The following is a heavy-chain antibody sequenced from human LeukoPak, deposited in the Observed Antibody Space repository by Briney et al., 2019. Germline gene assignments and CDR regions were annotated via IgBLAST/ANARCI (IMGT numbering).Heavy chain of an antibody. V-gene: IGHV4-39*02. CDR2: IYYSGST. CDR1: GGSISSSSYY. J-gene: IGHJ4*02. CDR3: AREESSGWKREYYFDY. D-gene: IGHD6-19*01. Sequence: SETLSLTCTVSGGSISSSSYYWGWIRQPPGKGLEWIANIYYSGSTYYNPSLKSRVTISVDTSKNQLSLKLSAVTAADTAVYYCAREESSGWKREYYFDYWGQGTLVTVSS.